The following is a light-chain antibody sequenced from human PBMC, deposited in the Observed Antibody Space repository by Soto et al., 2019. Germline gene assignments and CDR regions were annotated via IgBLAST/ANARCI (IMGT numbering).Light chain of an antibody. Sequence: EVILTQSPATLSLSPGERATLSFRASENVRTFVHWYQQKPGQAPRLLIYGASNRATGIPARFSGSGSGTDFTLTISNLEPEDFAVYYCQQHSHWPPWTFGQGTKVDIK. CDR1: ENVRTF. V-gene: IGKV3-11*01. CDR3: QQHSHWPPWT. CDR2: GAS. J-gene: IGKJ1*01.